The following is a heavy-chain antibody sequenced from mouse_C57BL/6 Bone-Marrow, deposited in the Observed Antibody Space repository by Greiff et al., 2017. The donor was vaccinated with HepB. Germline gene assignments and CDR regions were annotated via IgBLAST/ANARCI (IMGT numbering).Heavy chain of an antibody. CDR3: ARRGYGSSYDFDY. CDR2: IDPSDSYT. D-gene: IGHD1-1*01. J-gene: IGHJ2*01. Sequence: QVQLQQPGAELVMPGASVKLSCKASGYTFTSYWMHWVKQRPGQGLEWIGEIDPSDSYTNYNQKFKGKSTLTVDKSSSTAYMQLSSLTSEDSAVYYCARRGYGSSYDFDYWGRGTTLTVSS. CDR1: GYTFTSYW. V-gene: IGHV1-69*01.